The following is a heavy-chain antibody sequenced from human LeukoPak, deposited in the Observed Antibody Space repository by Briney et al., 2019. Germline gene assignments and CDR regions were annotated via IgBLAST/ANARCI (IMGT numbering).Heavy chain of an antibody. J-gene: IGHJ5*02. V-gene: IGHV3-21*01. CDR2: ISSSSSYI. D-gene: IGHD6-13*01. CDR1: GFTFSSYR. CDR3: ARGYSSRHWFDP. Sequence: GGSLRLSCAASGFTFSSYRMNWVRQAPGKGLEWVSSISSSSSYIYYADSVKGRFTISRDNAKNSLYLQMNSLRAEDTAVYYCARGYSSRHWFDPWGQGTLVTVSS.